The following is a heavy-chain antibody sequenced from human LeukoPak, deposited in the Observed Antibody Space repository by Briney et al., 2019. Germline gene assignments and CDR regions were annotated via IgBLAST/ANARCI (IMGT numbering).Heavy chain of an antibody. Sequence: PGGSLRLSCAASGFTFSSYAMHWVRQAPGKGLEWVAVISYDGSNKYYADSVKGRFTISRDNSKNTLYLQMNSLRAEDTAVYYCAKDLNWQIYDYWGQGTLVTVSS. CDR3: AKDLNWQIYDY. CDR2: ISYDGSNK. V-gene: IGHV3-30*04. D-gene: IGHD3/OR15-3a*01. CDR1: GFTFSSYA. J-gene: IGHJ4*02.